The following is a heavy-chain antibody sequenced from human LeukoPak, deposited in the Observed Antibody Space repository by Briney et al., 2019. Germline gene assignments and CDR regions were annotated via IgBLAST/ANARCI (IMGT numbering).Heavy chain of an antibody. Sequence: TEGSLRLSCAASGFTFGSYGMHWVRQAPGKGLEWVTFIRSDGSNKYYADSVKGRFTISRDNAKNSLYLQMNSLRAEDTAVYYCASDYYDFWSGYYRRLAVFDYWGQGTLVTVSS. CDR1: GFTFGSYG. V-gene: IGHV3-30*02. CDR2: IRSDGSNK. CDR3: ASDYYDFWSGYYRRLAVFDY. D-gene: IGHD3-3*01. J-gene: IGHJ4*02.